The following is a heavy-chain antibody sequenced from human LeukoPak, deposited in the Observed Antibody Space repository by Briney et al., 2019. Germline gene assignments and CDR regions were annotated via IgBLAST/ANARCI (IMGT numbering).Heavy chain of an antibody. CDR1: GYALTELS. CDR3: ATARTRIYSGSYYPFDY. V-gene: IGHV1-24*01. Sequence: GASVEVSCKVSGYALTELSMHWVRQAPGKGLEWMGGFDPEDGETIYAQKFQGRVTMTEDTSTDTAYMELSSLRSEDTAVYYCATARTRIYSGSYYPFDYWGQGTLVTVSS. J-gene: IGHJ4*02. CDR2: FDPEDGET. D-gene: IGHD1-26*01.